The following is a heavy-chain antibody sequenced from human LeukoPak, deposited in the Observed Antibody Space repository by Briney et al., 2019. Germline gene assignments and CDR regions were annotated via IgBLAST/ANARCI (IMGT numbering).Heavy chain of an antibody. Sequence: ASVKVSCKASGYTFTGYYMHWVRQAPGQGLEWMGWINPNSGGTNYAQKFQGRVTMTRDTSISTAYMELSRLRSGDTAVYYCARDLGSIAARPIPQRTHWFDPWGQGTLVTVSS. CDR1: GYTFTGYY. J-gene: IGHJ5*02. CDR3: ARDLGSIAARPIPQRTHWFDP. CDR2: INPNSGGT. D-gene: IGHD6-6*01. V-gene: IGHV1-2*02.